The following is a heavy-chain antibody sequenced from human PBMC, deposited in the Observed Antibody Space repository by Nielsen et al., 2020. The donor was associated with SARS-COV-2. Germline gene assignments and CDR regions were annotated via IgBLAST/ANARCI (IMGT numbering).Heavy chain of an antibody. CDR1: GGSFSGYY. V-gene: IGHV4-34*01. CDR2: INHSGST. D-gene: IGHD3-10*01. Sequence: SETLSLTCAVYGGSFSGYYWSWIRQPPGKGLEWIGEINHSGSTNYNPSLKSRVTISVDTSKNQFSLKLRSVTAADTAVYYCARGLPRITMVRGPPAAFDIWGQGTMVTVSS. J-gene: IGHJ3*02. CDR3: ARGLPRITMVRGPPAAFDI.